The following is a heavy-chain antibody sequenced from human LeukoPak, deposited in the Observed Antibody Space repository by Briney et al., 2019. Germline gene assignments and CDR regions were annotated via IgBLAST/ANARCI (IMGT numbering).Heavy chain of an antibody. D-gene: IGHD3-3*01. CDR2: IRSKPNNYAT. J-gene: IGHJ3*02. CDR3: ARTLESNSFDM. Sequence: GGSLRLSCAASGFTFSGSAMHWVRQASGKGLEWVARIRSKPNNYATAYGASVKGRFTISRDDSKNTAHLQMDSLKTEDTALYYCARTLESNSFDMWGQGTMVTVSS. V-gene: IGHV3-73*01. CDR1: GFTFSGSA.